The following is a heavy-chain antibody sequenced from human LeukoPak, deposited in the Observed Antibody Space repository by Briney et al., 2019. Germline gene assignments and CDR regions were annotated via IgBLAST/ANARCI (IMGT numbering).Heavy chain of an antibody. Sequence: SETLSLTCAVYGVSFSGYYWSWIRQPPGKGLEGMGEINHSGSTNYNPSLKSRVTISVDTSKNQFSLKLSSVTAADTAVYYCATREMATIRVAFDIWGQGTMVTVSS. J-gene: IGHJ3*02. CDR3: ATREMATIRVAFDI. V-gene: IGHV4-34*01. CDR1: GVSFSGYY. CDR2: INHSGST. D-gene: IGHD5-24*01.